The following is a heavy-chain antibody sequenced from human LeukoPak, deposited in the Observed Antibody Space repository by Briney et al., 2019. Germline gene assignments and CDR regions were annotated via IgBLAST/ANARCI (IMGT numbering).Heavy chain of an antibody. V-gene: IGHV3-11*05. D-gene: IGHD2-8*01. CDR3: AKANGYYFDC. Sequence: GGSLRLSCAASGFTFSDYYMSWIRQAPGKGLEWISYISSSSTSTNYADSVKGRFTISRDNAKNSLYLQMNSLRAEDTAVCYCAKANGYYFDCWGQGTLVTVSS. CDR1: GFTFSDYY. J-gene: IGHJ4*02. CDR2: ISSSSTST.